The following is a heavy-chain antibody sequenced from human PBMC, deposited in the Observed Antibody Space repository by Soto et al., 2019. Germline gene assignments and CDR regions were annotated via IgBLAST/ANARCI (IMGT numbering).Heavy chain of an antibody. CDR1: GFTFSSYA. J-gene: IGHJ1*01. CDR3: AKDKFLGYCSGGSCYGYFQH. D-gene: IGHD2-15*01. Sequence: EVQLLESGGGLVQPGGSLRLSCAASGFTFSSYAMSWVRQAPGKGLEWVSAISGSGGSTYYADSVKGRFTISRDNSKNTLYLQMNSLRAEDTAVYYCAKDKFLGYCSGGSCYGYFQHWGQGTLVTVSS. CDR2: ISGSGGST. V-gene: IGHV3-23*01.